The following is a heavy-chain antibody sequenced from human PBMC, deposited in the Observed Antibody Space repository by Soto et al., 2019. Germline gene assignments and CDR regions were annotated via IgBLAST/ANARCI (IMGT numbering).Heavy chain of an antibody. V-gene: IGHV1-69*13. CDR3: ARDLGYYYDSSGYSQGAFDI. Sequence: SVKVSCKASGGTFSSYAISWVRQAPGQGLEWMGGIIPIFGTANYAQKLQGRVTITADESTSTAYMELSSLRSEDTAVYYCARDLGYYYDSSGYSQGAFDIWGQGTMVTVSS. CDR2: IIPIFGTA. CDR1: GGTFSSYA. J-gene: IGHJ3*02. D-gene: IGHD3-22*01.